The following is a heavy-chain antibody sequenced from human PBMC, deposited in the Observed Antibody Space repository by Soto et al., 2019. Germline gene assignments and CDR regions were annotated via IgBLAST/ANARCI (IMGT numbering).Heavy chain of an antibody. V-gene: IGHV3-21*01. D-gene: IGHD4-17*01. J-gene: IGHJ3*02. Sequence: ESGGGLVKPGGSLRLSCAASGFTFSSYSMNWVRQAPGKGLEWVSSISSSSSYIYYADSVKGRFTISRDNAKNSLYLQMNSLRAEDTAVYYCARGGYGDYGDDAFDIWGQGTMVTVSS. CDR1: GFTFSSYS. CDR3: ARGGYGDYGDDAFDI. CDR2: ISSSSSYI.